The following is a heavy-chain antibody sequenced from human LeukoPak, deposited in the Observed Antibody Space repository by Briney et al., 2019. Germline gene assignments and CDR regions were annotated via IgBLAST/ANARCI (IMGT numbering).Heavy chain of an antibody. Sequence: SETLSLTCTVSGGSIMVAAYSWSWIRQPPGKGLEWIGYIYYSGRTYYNPSLKSRVTISLDRSKNQFSLKLTSVTAADTALYYCAGTGLYFDYWGQGSLVSVSS. CDR3: AGTGLYFDY. J-gene: IGHJ4*02. D-gene: IGHD7-27*01. CDR2: IYYSGRT. CDR1: GGSIMVAAYS. V-gene: IGHV4-30-2*02.